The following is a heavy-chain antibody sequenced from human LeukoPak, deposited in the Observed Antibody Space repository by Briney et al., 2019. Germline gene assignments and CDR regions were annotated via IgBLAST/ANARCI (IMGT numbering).Heavy chain of an antibody. CDR1: GFTFSSYA. CDR2: ISATTYI. J-gene: IGHJ4*02. CDR3: ARGGSGYDLDY. V-gene: IGHV3-21*01. D-gene: IGHD5-12*01. Sequence: GGSLRLSCAASGFTFSSYAMNWVRQAPGKGLEWVSSISATTYIHYADSVKGRFTISRDNAKNSLYLQMNSLRAEDTAVYYCARGGSGYDLDYWGQGTLVALSS.